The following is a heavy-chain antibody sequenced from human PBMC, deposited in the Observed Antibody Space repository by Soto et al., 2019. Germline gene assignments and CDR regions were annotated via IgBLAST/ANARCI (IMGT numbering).Heavy chain of an antibody. V-gene: IGHV4-34*01. Sequence: SETLSLTCAVYGGSFSGYYWSWIRQPPGKGLEWIGNHSGSTNYNPSLKSRVTISVDTSKNQFSLKLSSVTAADTAVYYCASGGSASGRHNWFDPWGQGTLVTVSS. J-gene: IGHJ5*02. CDR1: GGSFSGYY. CDR2: HSGST. CDR3: ASGGSASGRHNWFDP. D-gene: IGHD3-10*01.